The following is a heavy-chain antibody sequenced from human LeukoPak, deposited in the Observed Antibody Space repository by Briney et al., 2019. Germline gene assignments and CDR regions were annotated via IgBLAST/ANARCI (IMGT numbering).Heavy chain of an antibody. D-gene: IGHD3-10*01. V-gene: IGHV3-30*02. CDR3: AKDLMRDRWFGES. Sequence: PGGSLRLSCAASGFPFSYYGMHWVRQAPGKGLEWVAFIRYDGNDKFYADSVKGRFAISRDTSRNTLYLQMNSPRAEDTAVYYCAKDLMRDRWFGESWGQGTLVTVSS. CDR1: GFPFSYYG. J-gene: IGHJ5*02. CDR2: IRYDGNDK.